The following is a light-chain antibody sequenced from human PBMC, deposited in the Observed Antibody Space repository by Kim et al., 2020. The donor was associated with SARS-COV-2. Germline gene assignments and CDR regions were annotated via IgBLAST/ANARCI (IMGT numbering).Light chain of an antibody. J-gene: IGLJ1*01. V-gene: IGLV5-45*02. CDR3: MIGHSSAYV. Sequence: QPVLTQPSSLSASPGASASLTCTLRSGINVGTYRIYWYQQKPGSPPQYLLRYKSDSDKQQGSGVPSRFSGSKDASANAGILLISGLQSEDEADYYCMIGHSSAYVFETGTKVTVL. CDR2: YKSDSDK. CDR1: SGINVGTYR.